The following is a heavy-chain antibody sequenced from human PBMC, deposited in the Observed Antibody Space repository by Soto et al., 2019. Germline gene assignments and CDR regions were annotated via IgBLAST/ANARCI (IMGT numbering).Heavy chain of an antibody. CDR1: GFIFNNYG. CDR3: VKDLYRSSTMPCLDH. J-gene: IGHJ4*02. CDR2: ISDSGDST. D-gene: IGHD1-1*01. V-gene: IGHV3-23*01. Sequence: GGSLRLSCEASGFIFNNYGMSWVRQAPGKGLEWVAAISDSGDSTYYADSMRGRFSISRDNSKNTLYLQVKSLRPEDTAMYYCVKDLYRSSTMPCLDHWGQGALVTVSS.